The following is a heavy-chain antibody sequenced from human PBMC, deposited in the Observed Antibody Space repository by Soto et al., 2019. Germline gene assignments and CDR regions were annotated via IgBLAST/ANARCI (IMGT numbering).Heavy chain of an antibody. V-gene: IGHV1-69*13. CDR2: IIPIFGTA. CDR3: ARLWELRWFDP. D-gene: IGHD1-26*01. Sequence: GASVKVSFKGSGGAFRSYAISWVRQAPGQGLEWMGGIIPIFGTANYAQKFQGRVTITADESTSTAYMELSSLRSEDTAVYYCARLWELRWFDPWGQGTLVTVSS. J-gene: IGHJ5*02. CDR1: GGAFRSYA.